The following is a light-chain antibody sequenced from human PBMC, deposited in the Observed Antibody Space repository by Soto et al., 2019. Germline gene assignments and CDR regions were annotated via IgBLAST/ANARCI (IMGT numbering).Light chain of an antibody. CDR2: GAS. CDR3: QKYGKFWT. V-gene: IGKV3-20*01. Sequence: TVLTQSPGTLSLSPGERATLSCRASQNVSSNLLVWYQQHPGQAPRLLIYGASSKATGIPDRFSGSGSGKVFSPNTRSLESADFSVYYWQKYGKFWTFGHGTEVEI. J-gene: IGKJ1*01. CDR1: QNVSSNL.